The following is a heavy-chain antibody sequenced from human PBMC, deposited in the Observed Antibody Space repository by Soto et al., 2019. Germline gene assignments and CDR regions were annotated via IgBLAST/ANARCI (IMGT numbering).Heavy chain of an antibody. J-gene: IGHJ4*02. D-gene: IGHD3-22*01. V-gene: IGHV4-39*01. CDR3: VSPEGYYDSSGYTLDF. CDR2: MFYSGNT. Sequence: CTVSGDSIRSSTYYWGWIRQPPGKGLDWIGSMFYSGNTYYNPSLKSRVTLSIDTSKNQFSLKLNSVTAADTAVYYCVSPEGYYDSSGYTLDFWGQGTLVTVS. CDR1: GDSIRSSTYY.